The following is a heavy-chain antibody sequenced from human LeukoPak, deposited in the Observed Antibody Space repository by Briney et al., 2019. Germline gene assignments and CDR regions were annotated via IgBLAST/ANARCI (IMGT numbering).Heavy chain of an antibody. CDR2: ISAYSGNT. V-gene: IGHV1-18*04. Sequence: GASVKVSCKASGYSFTSYAITWVRQAPGQGLEWMGWISAYSGNTNYAQKLQGRVTMTTDTSTTTAYMELRSLRSDDTAVYYCARGHSYYGSGSYFFDPWGQGTLVTVSP. CDR3: ARGHSYYGSGSYFFDP. D-gene: IGHD3-10*01. J-gene: IGHJ5*02. CDR1: GYSFTSYA.